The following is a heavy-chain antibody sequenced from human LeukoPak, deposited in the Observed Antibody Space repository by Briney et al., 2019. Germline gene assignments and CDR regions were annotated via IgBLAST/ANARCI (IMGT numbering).Heavy chain of an antibody. D-gene: IGHD3-9*01. CDR3: AKGYYEIHDAFDI. CDR2: ISYDGRNK. CDR1: GFTFSTYA. J-gene: IGHJ3*02. V-gene: IGHV3-30*04. Sequence: GRSLRLSCAVSGFTFSTYAMHWVRQAPGKGLEWVAFISYDGRNKYYADSVKGRFTTSRDNSKNTLFLQMNSLRAEDTAVYYCAKGYYEIHDAFDIWGQGTMVTVSS.